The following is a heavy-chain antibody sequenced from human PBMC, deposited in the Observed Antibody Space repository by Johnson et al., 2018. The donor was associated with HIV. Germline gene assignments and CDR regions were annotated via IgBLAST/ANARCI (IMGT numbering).Heavy chain of an antibody. CDR1: GFTFDDYA. V-gene: IGHV3-9*01. Sequence: QLVESGGGLVQPGRSLRLSCAASGFTFDDYAMHWVRQAPGKGLEWVSGISWNSGSIGYADSVKGRFTISRDNAKNSLYLQMNSLRAEDTAVYYCAKDLLTLDAFDIWGQGTMVTVSS. J-gene: IGHJ3*02. CDR3: AKDLLTLDAFDI. CDR2: ISWNSGSI.